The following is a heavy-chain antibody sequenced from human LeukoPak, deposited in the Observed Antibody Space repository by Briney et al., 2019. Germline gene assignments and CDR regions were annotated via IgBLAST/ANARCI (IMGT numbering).Heavy chain of an antibody. J-gene: IGHJ3*01. CDR3: AKDPNGDYVGAFDF. CDR2: IYSGGST. Sequence: PGGSLRLSCAASGFTVSSTYMSWVRQAPGKELEWVSLIYSGGSTSYADSVKGRFTISRDNSKNTLFLQMNSLRAEDTAVYYCAKDPNGDYVGAFDFWGQGTMVSVSS. CDR1: GFTVSSTY. D-gene: IGHD4-17*01. V-gene: IGHV3-53*01.